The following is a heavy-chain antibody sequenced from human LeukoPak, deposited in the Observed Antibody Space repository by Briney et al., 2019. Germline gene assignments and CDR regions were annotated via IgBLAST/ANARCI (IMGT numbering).Heavy chain of an antibody. CDR2: ISYDGNNK. CDR3: ARPAYTAAYDL. V-gene: IGHV3-30*03. Sequence: GRSLRLSCVASGFTFSSYVMYWVRQAPGKGLEWVAIISYDGNNKYYAESAKGRFIISRDNAKNSLYLQMNSLRPEDTALYYCARPAYTAAYDLWGQGTVVTVSS. D-gene: IGHD3-16*01. CDR1: GFTFSSYV. J-gene: IGHJ3*01.